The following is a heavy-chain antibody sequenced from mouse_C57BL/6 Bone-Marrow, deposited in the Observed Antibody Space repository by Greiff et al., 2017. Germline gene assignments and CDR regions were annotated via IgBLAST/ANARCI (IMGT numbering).Heavy chain of an antibody. V-gene: IGHV1-42*01. D-gene: IGHD2-3*01. Sequence: VQLQQSGPELVKPGASVKISCKASGYSFTGYYMNWVKQSPEKSLEWIGEINPSTGGTTYNQKFKAKATLTVDKSSSTAYMQLKSLTSEDSAVYYCARERNDGYYLLAWFAYWGQGTLVTVSA. J-gene: IGHJ3*01. CDR2: INPSTGGT. CDR1: GYSFTGYY. CDR3: ARERNDGYYLLAWFAY.